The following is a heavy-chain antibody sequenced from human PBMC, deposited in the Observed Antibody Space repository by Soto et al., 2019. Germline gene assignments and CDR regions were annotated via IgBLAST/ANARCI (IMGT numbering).Heavy chain of an antibody. V-gene: IGHV4-30-4*01. D-gene: IGHD2-2*01. CDR2: MFYVGAT. CDR3: ARVGRFCSSPSCRGRNWFDP. J-gene: IGHJ5*02. CDR1: GGSISSGDYY. Sequence: QVQLQESGPGLVEPSQTLSLTCSVSGGSISSGDYYWSWIRQPPGKVLEWIGYMFYVGATYYNPSLKSRFTIAVDTFKNQFSLNLSSVTAADTAVYHCARVGRFCSSPSCRGRNWFDPWGQGTLVTVTS.